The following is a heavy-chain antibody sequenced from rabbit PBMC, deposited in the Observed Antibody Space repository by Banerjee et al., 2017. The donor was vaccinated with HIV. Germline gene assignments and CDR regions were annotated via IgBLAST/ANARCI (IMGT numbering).Heavy chain of an antibody. V-gene: IGHV1S45*01. Sequence: QEQLEESGGDLVKPEGSLTLTCKASGFTLSSYVMCWVRQAPGKGLEWIACIYAGSSGSTHYASWAKGRVTISKTSSTTVTLQMTSLTAADTATYFCARDLAGVIGWNFNLWGPGTLVTVS. CDR3: ARDLAGVIGWNFNL. CDR2: IYAGSSGST. J-gene: IGHJ4*01. CDR1: GFTLSSYV. D-gene: IGHD4-1*01.